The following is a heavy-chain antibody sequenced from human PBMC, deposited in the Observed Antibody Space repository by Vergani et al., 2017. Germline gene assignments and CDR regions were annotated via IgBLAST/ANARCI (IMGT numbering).Heavy chain of an antibody. D-gene: IGHD2-2*01. CDR3: ARGRQYQLPKRSRGWFDP. CDR2: INHSGST. J-gene: IGHJ5*02. V-gene: IGHV4-34*01. Sequence: QVQLQQWGAGLLKPSETLSLTCPVYGGSFSGYYWSWIRQPPGKGLEWIGEINHSGSTNYNPSLKSRVTISVDTSKNQFSLKLSSVTAADTAVYYCARGRQYQLPKRSRGWFDPWGQGTLVTVSS. CDR1: GGSFSGYY.